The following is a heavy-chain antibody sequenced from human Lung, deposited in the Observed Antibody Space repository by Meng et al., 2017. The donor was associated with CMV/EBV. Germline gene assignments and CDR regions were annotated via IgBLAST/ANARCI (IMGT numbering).Heavy chain of an antibody. CDR1: GFTFSSDG. Sequence: QVQLVESGXGVVQPGGSLRLSCAASGFTFSSDGMHWVRQAPGGGPEWVAFIEFDGGDKYYADSVKGRFTISRDNSKNTMYLQMNSLKVEDTALYYCAKDVDHWGQGTLVTVSS. CDR2: IEFDGGDK. J-gene: IGHJ4*02. CDR3: AKDVDH. V-gene: IGHV3-30*02.